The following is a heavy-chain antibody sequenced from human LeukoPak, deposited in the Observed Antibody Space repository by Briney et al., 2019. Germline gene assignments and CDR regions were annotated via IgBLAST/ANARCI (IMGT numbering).Heavy chain of an antibody. Sequence: PGGSLRLSCAASGFTFSSYSMNWVRQAPGKGLEWVSSISSSSSYIYYADSVKGRFTISRDNAKNSLYLQMNSLRAEDTAVYYCARGISAYYYYDSSGPEYFQHWGQGALVTVSS. CDR2: ISSSSSYI. D-gene: IGHD3-22*01. V-gene: IGHV3-21*01. CDR1: GFTFSSYS. CDR3: ARGISAYYYYDSSGPEYFQH. J-gene: IGHJ1*01.